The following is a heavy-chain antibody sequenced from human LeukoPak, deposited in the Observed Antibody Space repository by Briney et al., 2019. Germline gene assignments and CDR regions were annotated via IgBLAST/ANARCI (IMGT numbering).Heavy chain of an antibody. D-gene: IGHD3-22*01. CDR2: IYYSGST. V-gene: IGHV4-59*01. CDR3: ARVGYYDSSGTFDY. Sequence: SETLSLTCTVSGGSISSYYWSWIRQPPGRGLEWIGYIYYSGSTNYNPSLKSRVTISVDTSKNQFSLKLSSVTAADTAVYYCARVGYYDSSGTFDYWGQGTLVTVSS. CDR1: GGSISSYY. J-gene: IGHJ4*02.